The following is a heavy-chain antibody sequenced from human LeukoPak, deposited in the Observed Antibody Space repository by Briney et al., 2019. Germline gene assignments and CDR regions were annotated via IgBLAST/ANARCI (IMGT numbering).Heavy chain of an antibody. CDR1: GYTLTELS. D-gene: IGHD1-26*01. CDR2: FDPEDGET. CDR3: ATDAELGAHAFDI. V-gene: IGHV1-24*01. Sequence: VASVNLSCKVSGYTLTELSMHWVRQAPGKGLEWMGGFDPEDGETIYAQKFQGRVTMTEDTSTDTAYMELSSLRSEDTAVYYCATDAELGAHAFDIWGQGTMVTVSS. J-gene: IGHJ3*02.